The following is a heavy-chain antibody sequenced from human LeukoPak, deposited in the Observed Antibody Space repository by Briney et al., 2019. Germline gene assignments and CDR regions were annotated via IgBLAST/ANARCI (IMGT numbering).Heavy chain of an antibody. Sequence: PSETLSLTCAVYGGSISGYYWSWIRQPPGKGLEWIGEINHSGSTNYNPSLKSRVTISVDTSKNQFSLRLTSVTAADTAVYYCVRTNPWDLTYYFDYWGQGTLVTVSS. J-gene: IGHJ4*02. V-gene: IGHV4-34*01. CDR3: VRTNPWDLTYYFDY. D-gene: IGHD1-14*01. CDR2: INHSGST. CDR1: GGSISGYY.